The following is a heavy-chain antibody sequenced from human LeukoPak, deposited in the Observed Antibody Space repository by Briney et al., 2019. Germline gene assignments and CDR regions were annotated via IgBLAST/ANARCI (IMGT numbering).Heavy chain of an antibody. CDR3: KRNDYGDYPSRY. CDR2: IRSKAYGGTT. J-gene: IGHJ4*02. D-gene: IGHD4-17*01. CDR1: GFTFGDYA. Sequence: GRSLRLPCTASGFTFGDYAMSWVRQAPGKGLEWVGFIRSKAYGGTTEYAASVKGRFTISRDDSKSIAYLQVNSLKTEDTAVYYCKRNDYGDYPSRYWGQGTLVTVSS. V-gene: IGHV3-49*04.